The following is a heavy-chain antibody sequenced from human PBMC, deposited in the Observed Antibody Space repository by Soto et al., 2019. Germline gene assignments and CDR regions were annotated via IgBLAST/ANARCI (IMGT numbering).Heavy chain of an antibody. Sequence: PSETLSLTCTVSGGSISSGGYYWSWIRQHPGKGLEWIGYIYYSGSTYYNPSLKSRVTISVDTSKNQFSLKLSSVTAADTAVYYCARDRGNYYDSSGGMDVWGQGTTVTVSS. V-gene: IGHV4-31*03. CDR3: ARDRGNYYDSSGGMDV. CDR1: GGSISSGGYY. CDR2: IYYSGST. D-gene: IGHD3-22*01. J-gene: IGHJ6*02.